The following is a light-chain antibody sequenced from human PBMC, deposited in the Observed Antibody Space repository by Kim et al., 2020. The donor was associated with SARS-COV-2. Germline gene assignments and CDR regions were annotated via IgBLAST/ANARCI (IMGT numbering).Light chain of an antibody. CDR3: QHYGSSLYT. CDR1: QIVDSSY. CDR2: GAS. J-gene: IGKJ2*01. Sequence: EIVLTQSPGTLSLSPGERATLSCRASQIVDSSYLAWYQQKAGQAPRLLIFGASSRATGIPDRFSGSGSGTDFTLTISRLEPEDFAVYYCQHYGSSLYTFGQGTNLEI. V-gene: IGKV3-20*01.